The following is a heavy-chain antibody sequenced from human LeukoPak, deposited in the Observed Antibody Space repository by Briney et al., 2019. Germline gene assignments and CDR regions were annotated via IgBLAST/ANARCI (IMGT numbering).Heavy chain of an antibody. J-gene: IGHJ4*02. CDR1: GYSFGSFG. Sequence: ASVKVSCKASGYSFGSFGINWVRQAPGQGLEWMGWISAYKGDTNYAQKLQGRVTMTTDTSTSTAYMDLISLTSDDTAVYYCARGGYYGSGSFPDYWGQGTLVTVSS. D-gene: IGHD3-10*01. CDR2: ISAYKGDT. V-gene: IGHV1-18*01. CDR3: ARGGYYGSGSFPDY.